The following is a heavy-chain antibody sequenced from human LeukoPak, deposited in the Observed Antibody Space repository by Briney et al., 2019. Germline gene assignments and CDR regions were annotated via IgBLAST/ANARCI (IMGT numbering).Heavy chain of an antibody. CDR1: GYTFTSYD. CDR3: ARGPSPYYYDSSGYYS. Sequence: ASVKVSCKASGYTFTSYDINWVRQATGQGLEWMGWMNPNSGNTGYAQKFQGGVTMTRNTSISTAYMELSSLRSEDTAVYYCARGPSPYYYDSSGYYSWGQGTLVTVSS. D-gene: IGHD3-22*01. J-gene: IGHJ4*02. CDR2: MNPNSGNT. V-gene: IGHV1-8*01.